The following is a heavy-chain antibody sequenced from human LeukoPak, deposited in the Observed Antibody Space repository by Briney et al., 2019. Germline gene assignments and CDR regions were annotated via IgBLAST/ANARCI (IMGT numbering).Heavy chain of an antibody. J-gene: IGHJ4*02. V-gene: IGHV4-34*01. CDR1: GGSFSGYY. D-gene: IGHD3-3*01. CDR3: ARGRAITIFGVVIAPTGYDY. Sequence: ASETLSLTCAVYGGSFSGYYWSWIRQPPGKGLEWIGEINHSGSTYYNPSLKSRVTISVDTSKNQFSLKLSSVTAADTAVYYCARGRAITIFGVVIAPTGYDYWGQGTLVTVSS. CDR2: INHSGST.